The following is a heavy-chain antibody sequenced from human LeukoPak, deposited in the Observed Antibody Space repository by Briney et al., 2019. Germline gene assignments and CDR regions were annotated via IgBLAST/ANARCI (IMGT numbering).Heavy chain of an antibody. CDR1: GYTFTGYY. CDR3: ARGPAAGTGNWFDP. V-gene: IGHV1-2*04. J-gene: IGHJ5*02. D-gene: IGHD6-13*01. CDR2: INPNSGGT. Sequence: ASVKVSCKASGYTFTGYYMHWVRQAPGQGLEWMGLINPNSGGTNYAQKFQGWVTMTRDTSISTAYMELSRLRSDDTAVYYCARGPAAGTGNWFDPWGQGTLVTVSS.